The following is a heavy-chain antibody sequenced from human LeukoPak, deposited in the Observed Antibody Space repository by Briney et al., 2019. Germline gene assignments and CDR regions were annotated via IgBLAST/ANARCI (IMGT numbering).Heavy chain of an antibody. CDR1: GFTVTNAW. Sequence: GGSLRLSCAASGFTVTNAWFHWVRQAPGKGLEWVGRIKSKTDGGTTDYAAPVKGRFSISRDDSKNTLSQQMNSLKTEDTAVYYCIRRYCTNGVCYFDYWGQGTLVTVSS. D-gene: IGHD2-8*01. J-gene: IGHJ4*02. V-gene: IGHV3-15*01. CDR2: IKSKTDGGTT. CDR3: IRRYCTNGVCYFDY.